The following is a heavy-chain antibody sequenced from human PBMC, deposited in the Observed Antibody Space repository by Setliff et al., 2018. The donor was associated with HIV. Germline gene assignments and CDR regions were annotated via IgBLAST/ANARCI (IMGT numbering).Heavy chain of an antibody. CDR2: ISGLTGEV. Sequence: PSVKVSCKASGYDFSSYSMMWVRQTPGQGLEWLGWISGLTGEVRLAKEFQGRVTLTTSAYTAYMELKSLRSEDRGVYYCARGGLGFLDWCLPDSRGQGTLVTVSS. CDR3: ARGGLGFLDWCLPDS. V-gene: IGHV1-18*04. D-gene: IGHD2-21*02. CDR1: GYDFSSYS. J-gene: IGHJ4*02.